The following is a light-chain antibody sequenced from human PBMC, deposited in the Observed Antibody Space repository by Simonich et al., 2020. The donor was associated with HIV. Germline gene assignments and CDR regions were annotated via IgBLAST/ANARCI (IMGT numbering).Light chain of an antibody. CDR3: QQYNDWPPWT. Sequence: DIVMTQSPDSLAVSLGERATVNCRSSRSVLYRSNNRNYLAWYQQKPGQPPKLLIDWASTRESGVPDRFSGSGSGTDFTLTISSMQSEDFAVYYCQQYNDWPPWTFGQGTKVEIK. CDR2: WAS. J-gene: IGKJ1*01. V-gene: IGKV4-1*01. CDR1: RSVLYRSNNRNY.